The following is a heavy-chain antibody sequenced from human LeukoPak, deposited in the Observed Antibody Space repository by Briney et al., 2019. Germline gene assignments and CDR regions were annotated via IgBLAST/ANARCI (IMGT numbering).Heavy chain of an antibody. D-gene: IGHD1-1*01. Sequence: PSETLSLTCTVSGGSISTSYSYWGWIRQPPGKGLEWVGYVFYTGTTNYNASLQSRVTISLDTSKNQFSLKLNSVTAADSAVYFCARRMTTGTNSHFFDSWGQGTLVTVSS. J-gene: IGHJ4*02. V-gene: IGHV4-61*05. CDR2: VFYTGTT. CDR3: ARRMTTGTNSHFFDS. CDR1: GGSISTSYSY.